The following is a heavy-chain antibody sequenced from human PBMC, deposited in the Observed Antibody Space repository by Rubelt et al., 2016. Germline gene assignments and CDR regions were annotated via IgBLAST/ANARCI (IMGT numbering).Heavy chain of an antibody. J-gene: IGHJ5*02. CDR1: GFSLSTSGVG. CDR2: IYWDDDK. V-gene: IGHV2-5*02. Sequence: QITLKESGPTLVKPTQTLTLTCAFSGFSLSTSGVGVGWIRQPPGKALEWLALIYWDDDKRYSPSLKSRLTITKDTSKNQVVRTMTNMDPVDTATYYCAHRGRYSSSYWFDPWGQGTLVTVSS. CDR3: AHRGRYSSSYWFDP. D-gene: IGHD6-13*01.